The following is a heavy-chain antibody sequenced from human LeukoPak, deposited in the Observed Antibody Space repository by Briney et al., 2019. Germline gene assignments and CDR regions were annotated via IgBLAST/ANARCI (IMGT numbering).Heavy chain of an antibody. CDR1: GGSITNYY. CDR3: ARRRSHSNYFPYYYYYMDV. D-gene: IGHD4-11*01. J-gene: IGHJ6*03. V-gene: IGHV4-59*01. Sequence: TSETLSLTCTVSGGSITNYYWSWIRQPPGKGLEWIGYIYYSGSTNYNPSLKSRVTISVDTPKNQFSLQVSSVTAADTAVYYCARRRSHSNYFPYYYYYMDVWGKGTTVTVSS. CDR2: IYYSGST.